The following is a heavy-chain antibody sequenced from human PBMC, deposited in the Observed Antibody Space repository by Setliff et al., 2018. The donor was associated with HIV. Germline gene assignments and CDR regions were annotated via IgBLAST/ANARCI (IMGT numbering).Heavy chain of an antibody. CDR1: GGSISSGGYY. D-gene: IGHD5-12*01. V-gene: IGHV4-39*07. Sequence: PSETLSLTCTVSGGSISSGGYYWSWIRQSPGKGLEWIGEINHSGSTHYNPPLKSRATISVDASKNQFSLKLNSVTAADTAVYYCARGRGRLDPWGQGTLVTVSS. CDR3: ARGRGRLDP. CDR2: INHSGST. J-gene: IGHJ5*02.